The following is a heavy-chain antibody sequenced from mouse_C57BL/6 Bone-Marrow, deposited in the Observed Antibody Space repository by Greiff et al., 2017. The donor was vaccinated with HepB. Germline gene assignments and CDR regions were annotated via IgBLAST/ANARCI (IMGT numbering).Heavy chain of an antibody. CDR1: GFTFSSYA. V-gene: IGHV5-4*01. J-gene: IGHJ3*01. D-gene: IGHD4-1*01. CDR3: ARDALGRAWFAY. CDR2: ISDGGSYT. Sequence: EVHLVESGGGLVKPGGSLKLSCAASGFTFSSYAMSWVRQTPEKRLEWVATISDGGSYTYYPDNVKGRFTISRDNAKNNLYLQMSHLKSEDTAMYYCARDALGRAWFAYWGQGTLVTVSA.